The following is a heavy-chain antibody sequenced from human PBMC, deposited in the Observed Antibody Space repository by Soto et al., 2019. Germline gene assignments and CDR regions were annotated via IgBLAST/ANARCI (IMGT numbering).Heavy chain of an antibody. CDR3: ARDVAASDDAFDI. CDR2: IYYSGST. V-gene: IGHV4-31*03. CDR1: GGSISSGGYY. D-gene: IGHD2-15*01. Sequence: QVQLQESGPGLVKPSQTLSLTCTVSGGSISSGGYYWSWIRQHPGKGLEWIGYIYYSGSTYYNPSLKSRVTISVDTSKNQFSLKLSSVAAVDTAVYYCARDVAASDDAFDIWGQGTMVTVSS. J-gene: IGHJ3*02.